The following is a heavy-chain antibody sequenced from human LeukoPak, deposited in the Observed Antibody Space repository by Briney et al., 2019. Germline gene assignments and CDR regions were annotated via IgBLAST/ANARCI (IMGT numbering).Heavy chain of an antibody. J-gene: IGHJ5*02. CDR3: ARWYSSGWYQVDP. Sequence: SETLSLTCTVSGGSISSSSYYWGWIRQPPGKGLEWIGSIYYSGSTYYNPSLKSRVTISVDTSKNRFSLKLSSVTAADTAVYYCARWYSSGWYQVDPWGQGTLVTVSS. D-gene: IGHD6-19*01. CDR2: IYYSGST. V-gene: IGHV4-39*07. CDR1: GGSISSSSYY.